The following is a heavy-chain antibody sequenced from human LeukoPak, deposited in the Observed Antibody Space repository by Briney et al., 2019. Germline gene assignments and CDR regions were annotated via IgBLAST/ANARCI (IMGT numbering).Heavy chain of an antibody. Sequence: SETLSLTCAVYGGSFSGYYWSWIRQPPGKGLEWIGEINHSGSTNYNPSLKSRVTISVDTSKNQFSLKLSSVTAADTAVYYCARERIVVVPAAMRWFDPWGQGTLVTVSS. CDR3: ARERIVVVPAAMRWFDP. CDR2: INHSGST. CDR1: GGSFSGYY. V-gene: IGHV4-34*01. J-gene: IGHJ5*02. D-gene: IGHD2-2*01.